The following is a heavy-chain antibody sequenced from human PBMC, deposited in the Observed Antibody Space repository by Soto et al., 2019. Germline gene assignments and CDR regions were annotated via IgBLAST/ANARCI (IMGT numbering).Heavy chain of an antibody. D-gene: IGHD6-13*01. CDR3: ARVVPYSSSPYGMDV. CDR2: IWYDGSNK. V-gene: IGHV3-33*01. Sequence: GGSLRLSCAASGFTFSSYGMHWVRQAPGKGLEWVAVIWYDGSNKYYADSVKGRFTISRDNSKNTLYLQMNSLRAEDTAVYYCARVVPYSSSPYGMDVWGQGTTVTVSS. CDR1: GFTFSSYG. J-gene: IGHJ6*02.